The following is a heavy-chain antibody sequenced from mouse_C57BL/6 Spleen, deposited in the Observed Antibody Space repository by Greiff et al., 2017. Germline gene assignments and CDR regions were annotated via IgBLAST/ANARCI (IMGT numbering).Heavy chain of an antibody. Sequence: VQLQQPGAELVKPGASVKMSCKASGYTFTSYWITWVKQRPGQGLEWIGDIYPGSGSTNYNEKFKSKATLTVDTSSSTAYMQLSSLTSEDSAVYYCARPSYGYDGYYAMDYWGQGTSVTVSS. CDR1: GYTFTSYW. J-gene: IGHJ4*01. D-gene: IGHD2-2*01. CDR3: ARPSYGYDGYYAMDY. CDR2: IYPGSGST. V-gene: IGHV1-55*01.